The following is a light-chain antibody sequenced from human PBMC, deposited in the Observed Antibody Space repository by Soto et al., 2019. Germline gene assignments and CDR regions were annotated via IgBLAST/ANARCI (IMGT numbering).Light chain of an antibody. V-gene: IGKV4-1*01. CDR3: MQGTHWPIT. CDR1: QSVLYSSNNKNY. Sequence: DIVMTQSPDSLAVSLGERATINCKSSQSVLYSSNNKNYLAWYQQKPGQPPKLLIYWASTRESGVPDRFSGSGSGTDFALKISRVEAEDVGVYYCMQGTHWPITFGQGTRLEI. J-gene: IGKJ5*01. CDR2: WAS.